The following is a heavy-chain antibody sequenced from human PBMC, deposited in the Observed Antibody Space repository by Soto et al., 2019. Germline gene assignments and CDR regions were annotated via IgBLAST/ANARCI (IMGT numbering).Heavy chain of an antibody. CDR1: GFTFSDYY. CDR3: ARRGGSSSHYFFYAMDV. CDR2: ISASSSTI. D-gene: IGHD1-26*01. Sequence: QVQLVESGGGLVKPGGSLRLSCAASGFTFSDYYMNWVRQAPGKGLEWVAYISASSSTIFYGGSVKGRFTISRDNAKNSLSLQMDSLRAEDTGVYYCARRGGSSSHYFFYAMDVWGQGTTVTVS. V-gene: IGHV3-11*01. J-gene: IGHJ6*02.